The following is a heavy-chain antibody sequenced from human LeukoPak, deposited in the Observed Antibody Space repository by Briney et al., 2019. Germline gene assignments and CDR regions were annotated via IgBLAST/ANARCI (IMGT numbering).Heavy chain of an antibody. CDR2: ISAYNGNT. D-gene: IGHD1/OR15-1a*01. CDR1: GYTFTSYG. J-gene: IGHJ6*03. CDR3: ARDLEQLGYYYMDV. V-gene: IGHV1-18*01. Sequence: ASVKVSCKASGYTFTSYGISWVRQAPGQGLEWMGWISAYNGNTNYAQKLQGRVTMTTDTSTSTAYMELRSLRSDDTAVYYCARDLEQLGYYYMDVWGKGTTVTVSS.